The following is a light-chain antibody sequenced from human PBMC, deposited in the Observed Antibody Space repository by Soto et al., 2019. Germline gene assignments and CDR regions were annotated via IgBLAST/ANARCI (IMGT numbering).Light chain of an antibody. CDR2: GAS. V-gene: IGKV3-15*01. CDR3: QQYNNWLVV. CDR1: QSVSSN. J-gene: IGKJ1*01. Sequence: EIVMTQSPATLSVSPGERATLSCRASQSVSSNLAWYQQKPGQAPRLLIYGASTRATGIPARFSGSGSGTEFTLTISSLQSEDFAVYYCQQYNNWLVVFGQGTKVEIK.